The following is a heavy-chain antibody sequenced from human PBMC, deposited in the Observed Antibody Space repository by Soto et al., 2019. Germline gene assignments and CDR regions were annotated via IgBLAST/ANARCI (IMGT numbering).Heavy chain of an antibody. CDR1: GFTFSSYA. Sequence: QVQLVESGGGVVQPGRSLRLSCAASGFTFSSYAMHWVRQAPGKGLEWVAVISYDGSNKYDADSVKGRFTISRDNSKNTLYLQMNSLRAEDTAVYYCARAPGRLLLGMGYYYYYYGMDVWGQGTTVTVSS. V-gene: IGHV3-30-3*01. J-gene: IGHJ6*02. CDR3: ARAPGRLLLGMGYYYYYYGMDV. CDR2: ISYDGSNK. D-gene: IGHD2-2*01.